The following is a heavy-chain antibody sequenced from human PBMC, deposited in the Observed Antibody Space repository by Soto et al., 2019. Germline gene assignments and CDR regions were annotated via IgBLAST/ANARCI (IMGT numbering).Heavy chain of an antibody. D-gene: IGHD3-10*01. V-gene: IGHV4-31*03. Sequence: SETLSLTCTVSGGSISSGGYYWSWIRQHPGKGLEWIGYIYYSGSTYYNPSLKSRVTISVDTSKNQFFLKLSSVTAADTAVYYCARGTGADYYGSGSYQFFEIYWFDPWGQGTLVTVSS. J-gene: IGHJ5*02. CDR3: ARGTGADYYGSGSYQFFEIYWFDP. CDR1: GGSISSGGYY. CDR2: IYYSGST.